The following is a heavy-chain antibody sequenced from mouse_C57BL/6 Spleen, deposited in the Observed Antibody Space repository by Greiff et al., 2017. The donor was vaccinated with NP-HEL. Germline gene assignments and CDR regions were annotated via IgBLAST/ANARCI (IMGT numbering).Heavy chain of an antibody. Sequence: VQLQQPGAELVRPGTSVKLSCKASGYTFTSYWMHWVKQRPGQGLEWIGVIDPSDSYTNYNQKFKGKATLTVDTSSSTAYMQLSSLTSEESAVYYCARDYDYRYFDVWGTGTTVTVSS. V-gene: IGHV1-59*01. CDR3: ARDYDYRYFDV. CDR1: GYTFTSYW. CDR2: IDPSDSYT. J-gene: IGHJ1*03. D-gene: IGHD2-4*01.